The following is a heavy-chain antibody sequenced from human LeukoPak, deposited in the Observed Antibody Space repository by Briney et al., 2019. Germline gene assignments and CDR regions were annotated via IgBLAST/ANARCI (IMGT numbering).Heavy chain of an antibody. Sequence: GGSLRLSCAASGFTLSSNYMSWVRQAPGKGLEWVSVIYSGGSTYYADSVKGRFTISRDNSKNTLYLQMNSLRAEDTAVYYCARGVYYDILTNYFDYWGQGTLVTVSS. J-gene: IGHJ4*02. V-gene: IGHV3-53*01. D-gene: IGHD3-9*01. CDR1: GFTLSSNY. CDR3: ARGVYYDILTNYFDY. CDR2: IYSGGST.